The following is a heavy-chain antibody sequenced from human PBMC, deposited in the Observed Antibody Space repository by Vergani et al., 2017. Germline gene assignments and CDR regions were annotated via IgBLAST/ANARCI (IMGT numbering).Heavy chain of an antibody. CDR3: ARDLLLLYNRFDA. CDR1: GFTFNQYG. V-gene: IGHV3-33*01. J-gene: IGHJ5*02. D-gene: IGHD1-14*01. CDR2: TWYDGNNK. Sequence: QVQLVESGGGVVQPGRSLRLSCAASGFTFNQYGMHWVRQAPGTGLEWVAVTWYDGNNKQYADSVKGRFTISRDNSKSTMYLQMNSLRDEDTGVYYCARDLLLLYNRFDAWGQGTLVTVSS.